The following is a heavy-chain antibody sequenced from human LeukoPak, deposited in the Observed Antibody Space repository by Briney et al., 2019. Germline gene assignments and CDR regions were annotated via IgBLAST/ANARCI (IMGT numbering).Heavy chain of an antibody. CDR2: IYYDGSNI. V-gene: IGHV3-33*01. CDR1: EFAFTTYG. J-gene: IGHJ4*02. CDR3: ARDWKTNSFDY. Sequence: GGSLRLSCAASEFAFTTYGMHWVRQAPGKGLEWVAFIYYDGSNIYYADYVKGRFTISRDISKNTLYLQMDSLRAEDTAIYYCARDWKTNSFDYWGQGTLVTVSS. D-gene: IGHD1-1*01.